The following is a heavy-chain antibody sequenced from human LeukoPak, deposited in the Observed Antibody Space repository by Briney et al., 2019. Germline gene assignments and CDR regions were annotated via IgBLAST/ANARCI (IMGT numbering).Heavy chain of an antibody. D-gene: IGHD3-22*01. Sequence: NPSETLSLTCAVYGGSFSGYYWSWIRQPPGKGLEWIGEINHSGSTNYNPSLKSRVTISVDTSKNQFSLKPSSVTAADTAVYYCARHGYYYDSSGYLESPVDAIDIWGQGTMVTVSS. CDR2: INHSGST. CDR3: ARHGYYYDSSGYLESPVDAIDI. CDR1: GGSFSGYY. J-gene: IGHJ3*02. V-gene: IGHV4-34*01.